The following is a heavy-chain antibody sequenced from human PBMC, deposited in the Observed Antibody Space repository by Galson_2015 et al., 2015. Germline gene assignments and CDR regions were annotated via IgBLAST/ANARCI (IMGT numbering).Heavy chain of an antibody. CDR3: ERAAMTYGLGAFDI. D-gene: IGHD1-26*01. J-gene: IGHJ3*02. V-gene: IGHV1-2*04. CDR2: INPNSGGT. Sequence: AVKVSCKASGYTFTGDYMYWVRQAPGQGLEWMGWINPNSGGTNYAQKFQGWVTMTRDTSISTAYMELSRLRADDTAVNYCERAAMTYGLGAFDIWGQGSMVTVSS. CDR1: GYTFTGDY.